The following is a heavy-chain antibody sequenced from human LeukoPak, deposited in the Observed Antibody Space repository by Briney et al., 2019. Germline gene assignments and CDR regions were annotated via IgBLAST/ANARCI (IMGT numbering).Heavy chain of an antibody. D-gene: IGHD3-10*02. Sequence: GGSLRLSCAASGFTFSSYRMNWVRQAPGKGLEWVSYISSSSNTIYYADSVKGRFTISRDNAKNSLYLHMNSLRAEDTAVYYCAELGITMIGGVWGKGTTVTISS. J-gene: IGHJ6*04. CDR2: ISSSSNTI. V-gene: IGHV3-48*01. CDR3: AELGITMIGGV. CDR1: GFTFSSYR.